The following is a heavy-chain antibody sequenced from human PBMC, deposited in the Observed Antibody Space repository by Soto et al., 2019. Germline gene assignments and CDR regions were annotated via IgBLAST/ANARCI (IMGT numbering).Heavy chain of an antibody. CDR2: IFSNDEK. V-gene: IGHV2-26*04. D-gene: IGHD6-13*01. CDR3: ASTYSTSWYWFDP. Sequence: QVTVKESGPVLVKPTETLTLTCTVSGFSLSNAGLGVSWIRQPPGKALEWLAHIFSNDEKSYSTSLKSRLTISQDTSKSQVVLTMTNMDPVDTATYYCASTYSTSWYWFDPWGQGTLGTVSS. CDR1: GFSLSNAGLG. J-gene: IGHJ5*02.